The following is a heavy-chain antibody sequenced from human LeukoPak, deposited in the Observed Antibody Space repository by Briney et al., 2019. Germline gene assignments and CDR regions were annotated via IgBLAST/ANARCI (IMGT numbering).Heavy chain of an antibody. V-gene: IGHV4-61*02. D-gene: IGHD6-6*01. Sequence: SETLSLTCTVSGGTVISGTYYWTWIRQPAGKGLEWIGRIYTSGSTNFNPSLKSRVSISLDTSQNQFSLKVSTVTAADTAVYYCAREGAARNFDYWGQGILVTVSS. CDR1: GGTVISGTYY. CDR3: AREGAARNFDY. J-gene: IGHJ4*02. CDR2: IYTSGST.